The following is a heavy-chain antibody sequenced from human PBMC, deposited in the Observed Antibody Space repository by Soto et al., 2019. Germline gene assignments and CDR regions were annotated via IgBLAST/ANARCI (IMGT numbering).Heavy chain of an antibody. CDR1: GGSISSYY. J-gene: IGHJ6*02. D-gene: IGHD6-19*01. CDR3: ARALNPGIAVAGTPSYYYAMDV. Sequence: SETLSLTCTVSGGSISSYYWSWIRQPPGKGLEWIGYIYYSGSTNYNPSLKSRVTISVDTSKNQFSLKLSSVTAADTAVYYCARALNPGIAVAGTPSYYYAMDVWGQGTSVTLSS. V-gene: IGHV4-59*01. CDR2: IYYSGST.